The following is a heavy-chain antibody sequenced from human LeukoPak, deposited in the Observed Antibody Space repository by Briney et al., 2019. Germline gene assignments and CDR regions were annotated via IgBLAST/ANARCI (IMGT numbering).Heavy chain of an antibody. D-gene: IGHD3-3*01. CDR2: VHLDGRT. CDR1: GGSVTSTNW. V-gene: IGHV4-4*02. Sequence: PSETLSLTCGVSGGSVTSTNWWTWVRQPPGKGLEWIGEVHLDGRTNYNPSLKSRLTMSVDLSENHVSLKLTSVTAADTAVYYCAREGGFYRPLDYSGQGTLVTVSS. CDR3: AREGGFYRPLDY. J-gene: IGHJ4*02.